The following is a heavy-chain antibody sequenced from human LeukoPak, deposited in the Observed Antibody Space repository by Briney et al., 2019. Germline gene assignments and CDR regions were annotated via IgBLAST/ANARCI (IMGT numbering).Heavy chain of an antibody. J-gene: IGHJ6*02. CDR3: AKGCGGDCEYYYYGMDV. CDR2: ISYDGSNK. CDR1: GFTFSSYG. Sequence: GGSLRLSCAASGFTFSSYGMHWVRQAPGKGLEWVAVISYDGSNKYYADSAKGRFTISRDNSKNTLYLQMNSLRAEDTAVYYCAKGCGGDCEYYYYGMDVWGQGTTVTVSS. D-gene: IGHD2-21*02. V-gene: IGHV3-30*18.